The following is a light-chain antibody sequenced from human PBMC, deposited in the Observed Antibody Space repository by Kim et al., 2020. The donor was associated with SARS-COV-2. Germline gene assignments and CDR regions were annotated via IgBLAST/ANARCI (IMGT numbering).Light chain of an antibody. Sequence: PGDRATLSCRASQRFRASYLAWYQQKPGQAPRLLIYSTSIRATGISDRFSGSGSGTDFTLSISRLEPEDFAVYYCQQYGDSPRWSFGQGTKVDIK. V-gene: IGKV3-20*01. CDR2: STS. J-gene: IGKJ1*01. CDR1: QRFRASY. CDR3: QQYGDSPRWS.